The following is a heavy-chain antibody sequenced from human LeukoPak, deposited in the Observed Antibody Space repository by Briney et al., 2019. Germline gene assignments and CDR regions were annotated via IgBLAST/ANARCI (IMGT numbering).Heavy chain of an antibody. CDR2: IDASGGAT. V-gene: IGHV3-23*01. D-gene: IGHD6-19*01. Sequence: SGGSLRLSCAASGFTFSNYAMYWVRQPPGKGLEWVSTIDASGGATSYADSVKGRFTISRDNSKNTFYLQMNSLRAEDTAVYFCAKGSGSGWYGWFAPWGQGTLVTVSS. CDR1: GFTFSNYA. CDR3: AKGSGSGWYGWFAP. J-gene: IGHJ5*02.